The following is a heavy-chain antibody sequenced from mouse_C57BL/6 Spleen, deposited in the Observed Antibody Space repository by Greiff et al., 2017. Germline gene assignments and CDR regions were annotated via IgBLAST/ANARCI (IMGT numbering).Heavy chain of an antibody. J-gene: IGHJ1*03. Sequence: VQLQQSGPELVKPGASVKISCKASGYSFTGYYMNWVKQSPEKSLEWIGEFNPSTGGTTYNQKFKAKATLTVDKSSSTAYMQLKSLTSEDSAVDYCARNYGSSGWYFDVWGTGTTVTVSS. D-gene: IGHD1-1*01. CDR3: ARNYGSSGWYFDV. V-gene: IGHV1-42*01. CDR1: GYSFTGYY. CDR2: FNPSTGGT.